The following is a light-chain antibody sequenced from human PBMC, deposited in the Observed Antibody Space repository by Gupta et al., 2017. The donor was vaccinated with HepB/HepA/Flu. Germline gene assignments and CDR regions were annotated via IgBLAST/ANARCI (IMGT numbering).Light chain of an antibody. CDR1: QTISSNY. CDR3: QQDCSSLT. J-gene: IGKJ4*01. Sequence: EIVLTQSPGTLSLSPGERATLSCRASQTISSNYLAWYQQRPGQAPRLLIYGASSRANGIADRFSGSGTGTDFTLTSSRREPEDFALYYWQQDCSSLTFGGGTKVEIK. CDR2: GAS. V-gene: IGKV3-20*01.